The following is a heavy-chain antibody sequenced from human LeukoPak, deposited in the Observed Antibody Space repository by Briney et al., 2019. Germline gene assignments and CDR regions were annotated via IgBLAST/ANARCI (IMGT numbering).Heavy chain of an antibody. V-gene: IGHV3-15*01. Sequence: GGSLRLSCAASGFTFSNAWMSWVRQAPGKGLEWVGRIKSKTDGGTTDYAAPVKGRLTISRDDSKNMLYLQRNSMKTEDTAVYYSTPAWPIYWGQGTLVTVSS. CDR3: TPAWPIY. CDR1: GFTFSNAW. D-gene: IGHD5-12*01. CDR2: IKSKTDGGTT. J-gene: IGHJ4*02.